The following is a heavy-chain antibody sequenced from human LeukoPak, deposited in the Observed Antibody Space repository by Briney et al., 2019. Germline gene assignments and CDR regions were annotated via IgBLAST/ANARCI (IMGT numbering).Heavy chain of an antibody. J-gene: IGHJ2*01. D-gene: IGHD3-22*01. CDR2: ISWNCGSI. CDR1: GFTFDDYA. Sequence: GRSLRLSCAASGFTFDDYAMHWVRQAPGKGLEWVSGISWNCGSIGYADSVKGRFTISRDNAKNSLYLQMNSLRAEDTALYYCAKVFNTTSTTIWYFDLWGRGTLVTVSS. CDR3: AKVFNTTSTTIWYFDL. V-gene: IGHV3-9*01.